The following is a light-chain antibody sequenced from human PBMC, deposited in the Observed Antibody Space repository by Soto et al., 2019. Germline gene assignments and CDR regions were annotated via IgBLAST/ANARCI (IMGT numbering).Light chain of an antibody. CDR1: QSVGSN. Sequence: EIVMTQSPATLSVSPGDRAALSCRASQSVGSNLAWYQQKPGQAPRLLIYGASTRATGIPARFSGSGSGTEFTLTISSLQSEDFAISFCQQYNNLPPDRTFGQGTKVEIK. CDR2: GAS. V-gene: IGKV3-15*01. J-gene: IGKJ1*01. CDR3: QQYNNLPPDRT.